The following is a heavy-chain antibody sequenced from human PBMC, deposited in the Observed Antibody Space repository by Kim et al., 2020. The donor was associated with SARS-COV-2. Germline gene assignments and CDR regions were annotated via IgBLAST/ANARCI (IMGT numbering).Heavy chain of an antibody. Sequence: GGSLRLSCAASGFTFSSYEMNWVRQAPGKGLEWVSYISSSGSTIYYADSVKGRFTISRDNAKNSLYLQMNSLRAEDTAVYYCARETDSLRYFDWFLDAFDIWGQGTMVTVSS. CDR3: ARETDSLRYFDWFLDAFDI. CDR2: ISSSGSTI. D-gene: IGHD3-9*01. CDR1: GFTFSSYE. J-gene: IGHJ3*02. V-gene: IGHV3-48*03.